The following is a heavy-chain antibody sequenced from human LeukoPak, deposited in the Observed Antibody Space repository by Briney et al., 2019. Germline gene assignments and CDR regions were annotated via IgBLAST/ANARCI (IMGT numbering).Heavy chain of an antibody. Sequence: SETLSLTCSVSGGSISSSYWSWIRQPAGKGLEWIGRVYTSGSTNYNPSLKSRVTMSVDTSKTQFSLQLSSVTAADTAVYYCARVYYSNSYDYWYFDLWGRGTLVTVSS. J-gene: IGHJ2*01. V-gene: IGHV4-4*07. D-gene: IGHD6-13*01. CDR3: ARVYYSNSYDYWYFDL. CDR2: VYTSGST. CDR1: GGSISSSY.